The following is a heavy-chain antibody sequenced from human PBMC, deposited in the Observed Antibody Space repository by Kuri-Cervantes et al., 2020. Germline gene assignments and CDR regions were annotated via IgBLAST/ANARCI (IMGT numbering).Heavy chain of an antibody. CDR3: AIERGGSGWYRVDY. CDR2: INHSGST. D-gene: IGHD6-19*01. CDR1: GGSFSGYY. V-gene: IGHV4-34*01. J-gene: IGHJ4*02. Sequence: SETLSLTCAVYGGSFSGYYWSWIRQPPGKGLEWIGEINHSGSTNYNPSLKSRVTISVDTSKNQFFLKLSSVTAADTAVYYCAIERGGSGWYRVDYWGQGTLVTVSS.